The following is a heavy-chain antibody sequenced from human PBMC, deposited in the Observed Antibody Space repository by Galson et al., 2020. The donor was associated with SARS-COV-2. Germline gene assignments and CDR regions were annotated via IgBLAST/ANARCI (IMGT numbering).Heavy chain of an antibody. V-gene: IGHV1-46*01. CDR2: LDTGGGGT. CDR1: GYTFINYY. CDR3: ARSGSTTVLDY. Sequence: ASVKVSCKTSGYTFINYYIHWVRQAPGQGLAWMGLLDTGGGGTNYARKFQGRVTMTRDTSTRTVYMEVTSLRSEDTAVYYCARSGSTTVLDYWGQGTLVTVSS. D-gene: IGHD2-2*01. J-gene: IGHJ4*02.